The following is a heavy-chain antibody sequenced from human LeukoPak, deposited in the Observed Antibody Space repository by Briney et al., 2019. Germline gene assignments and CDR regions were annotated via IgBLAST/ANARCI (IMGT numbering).Heavy chain of an antibody. D-gene: IGHD6-13*01. CDR2: IYSGGST. J-gene: IGHJ4*02. CDR3: AKDRDLRRSWYIFDY. Sequence: GALRLSCAASGFTVSSNYMSWVRQAPGKGLEWVSVIYSGGSTYYADSVKGRFTISRDNSKNTLYLQMNSLRAEDTALYYCAKDRDLRRSWYIFDYWGQGTLVTVSS. CDR1: GFTVSSNY. V-gene: IGHV3-53*05.